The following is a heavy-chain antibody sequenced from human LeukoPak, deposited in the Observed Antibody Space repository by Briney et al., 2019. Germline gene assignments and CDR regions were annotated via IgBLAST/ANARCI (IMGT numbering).Heavy chain of an antibody. CDR1: GYTFTSYG. CDR3: ARDGRAAGDSDAFDI. J-gene: IGHJ3*02. CDR2: ISAYNGNT. D-gene: IGHD6-13*01. V-gene: IGHV1-18*01. Sequence: ASVKVSCKASGYTFTSYGISWVRQAPGQGLEWMGWISAYNGNTNYAQKLQGRVTMTTGTSTSTAYMELRSLRSDDTAVYYCARDGRAAGDSDAFDIWGQGTMVTVSS.